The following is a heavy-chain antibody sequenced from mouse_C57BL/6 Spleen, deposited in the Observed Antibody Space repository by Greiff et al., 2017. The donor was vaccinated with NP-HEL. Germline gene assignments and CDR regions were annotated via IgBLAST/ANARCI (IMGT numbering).Heavy chain of an antibody. CDR2: ISSGSSTI. Sequence: DVMLVESGGGLVKPGGSLKLSCAASGFTFSDYGMHWVRQAPEKGLEWVAYISSGSSTIYYADTVKGRFTISRDNAKNTLFLQMTSLRSEDTAIYYCARGTTGAMDYWGQGTSVTVSS. D-gene: IGHD1-1*01. CDR3: ARGTTGAMDY. V-gene: IGHV5-17*01. J-gene: IGHJ4*01. CDR1: GFTFSDYG.